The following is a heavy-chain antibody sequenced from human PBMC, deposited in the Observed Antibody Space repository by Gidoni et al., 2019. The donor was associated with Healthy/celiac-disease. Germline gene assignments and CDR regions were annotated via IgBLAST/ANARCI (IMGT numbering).Heavy chain of an antibody. D-gene: IGHD4-17*01. CDR3: ARAPTVTGDYYYYIDV. J-gene: IGHJ6*03. CDR2: ISYDGSNK. V-gene: IGHV3-30*04. Sequence: QVQLVESGGGVVQPGRSLRHSCAASGSTFSRYAMHWVRQAPGKGLEWVAVISYDGSNKYYADSVKGRFTISRDNSKNTLYLQMNSLRAEDTAVYYCARAPTVTGDYYYYIDVWGKGTTVTVSS. CDR1: GSTFSRYA.